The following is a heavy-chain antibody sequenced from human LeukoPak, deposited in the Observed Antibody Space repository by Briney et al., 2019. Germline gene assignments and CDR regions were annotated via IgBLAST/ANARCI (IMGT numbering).Heavy chain of an antibody. CDR2: FDPEDGET. V-gene: IGHV1-24*01. CDR3: ASMVRGANWFDP. J-gene: IGHJ5*02. D-gene: IGHD3-10*01. CDR1: GYTLTGLS. Sequence: ASVKVSCKVSGYTLTGLSMHWVRQAPGKGLEWMGGFDPEDGETIYAQKFQGRVTMTEDTSTDTAYMELSSLRSEDTAVYYCASMVRGANWFDPWGQGTLVTVSS.